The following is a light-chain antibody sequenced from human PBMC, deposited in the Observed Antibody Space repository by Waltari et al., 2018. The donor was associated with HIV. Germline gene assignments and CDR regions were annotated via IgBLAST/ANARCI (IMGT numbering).Light chain of an antibody. CDR3: AAWDDSLSGWV. V-gene: IGLV1-47*01. CDR1: SSQLGGNP. J-gene: IGLJ3*02. CDR2: RNN. Sequence: QSVLTQPPSALETPGRRVTISSSGSSSQLGGNPLYCYQHLPGTAPKLLIYRNNQRPSGVPDRFSGSKSGASASLAISGLRSEDEADYYCAAWDDSLSGWVFGGGTKLTVL.